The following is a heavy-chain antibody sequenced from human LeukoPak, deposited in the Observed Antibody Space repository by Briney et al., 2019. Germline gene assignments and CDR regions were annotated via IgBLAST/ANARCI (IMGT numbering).Heavy chain of an antibody. CDR3: TSKLYSYGSFYDY. J-gene: IGHJ4*02. CDR1: GFTFSSYA. V-gene: IGHV3-23*01. D-gene: IGHD5-18*01. CDR2: ISGSGGST. Sequence: GGSLRLSCAASGFTFSSYAMSWVRQAPGKGLEWVSAISGSGGSTYYADSVKGRFTISRDNSKNTLYLQMNSLKTEDTAVYYCTSKLYSYGSFYDYWGQGTLVTVSS.